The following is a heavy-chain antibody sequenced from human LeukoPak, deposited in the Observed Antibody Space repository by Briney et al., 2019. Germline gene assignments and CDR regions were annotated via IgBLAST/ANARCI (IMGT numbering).Heavy chain of an antibody. CDR2: IYYSGST. D-gene: IGHD3-3*01. Sequence: ETLSLTCTVSGGSISSSSYYWGWIRQPPGKGLEWIGSIYYSGSTYYNPSLKSRVTISVDTSKNQFSLKLSSVTAADTAVYYCARGRVSLEWLLHYYGMDVWGQGTTVTVSS. V-gene: IGHV4-39*01. CDR1: GGSISSSSYY. J-gene: IGHJ6*02. CDR3: ARGRVSLEWLLHYYGMDV.